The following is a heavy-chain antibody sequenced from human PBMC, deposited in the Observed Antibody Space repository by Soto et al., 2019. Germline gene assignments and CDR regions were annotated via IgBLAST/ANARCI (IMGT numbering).Heavy chain of an antibody. CDR1: GFTFSSYS. CDR2: ISSSSSYI. D-gene: IGHD5-18*01. Sequence: GGSLRLSCAASGFTFSSYSMNWVRQAPGKGLEWVSSISSSSSYIYYADSVKGRFTISRGNAKNSLYLQMNSLRAEDTAVYYCARGLYSYGEGPNYYYGMDVWGQGTTVTVSS. CDR3: ARGLYSYGEGPNYYYGMDV. V-gene: IGHV3-21*01. J-gene: IGHJ6*02.